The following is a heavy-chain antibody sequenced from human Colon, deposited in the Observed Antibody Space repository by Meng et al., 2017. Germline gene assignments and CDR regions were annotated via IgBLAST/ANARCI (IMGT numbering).Heavy chain of an antibody. CDR2: IIPILGIA. J-gene: IGHJ4*02. Sequence: SVKVSCKASGGTFSSYTISWVRQAPGQGLEWMGRIIPILGIANYAQKFKGRVTITADKSTSTAYMELSSLRSEDTAVYYCAILYSVAVVAATRIDYWGQGTLVTVSS. D-gene: IGHD2-15*01. CDR3: AILYSVAVVAATRIDY. CDR1: GGTFSSYT. V-gene: IGHV1-69*02.